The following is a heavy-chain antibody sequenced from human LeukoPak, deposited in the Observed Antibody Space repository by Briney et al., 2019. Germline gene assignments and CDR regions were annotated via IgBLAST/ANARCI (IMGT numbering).Heavy chain of an antibody. D-gene: IGHD1-26*01. CDR3: ARVWELSFDY. CDR2: ISYDGNNK. CDR1: GFTFSSYA. V-gene: IGHV3-30*14. J-gene: IGHJ4*02. Sequence: GRSLRLSCAASGFTFSSYAMHWVRQAPGKGLEWVAVISYDGNNKYYADSVKGRFTIPRDNSKNMVYLQMNSLRAEDTAVYYCARVWELSFDYWGQGTLVTVSS.